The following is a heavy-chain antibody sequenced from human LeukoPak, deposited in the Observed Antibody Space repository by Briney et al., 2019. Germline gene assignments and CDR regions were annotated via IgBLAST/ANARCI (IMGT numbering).Heavy chain of an antibody. CDR3: AGERKGDSSGYYFDY. J-gene: IGHJ4*02. CDR2: IYTSGST. V-gene: IGHV4-61*02. D-gene: IGHD3-22*01. Sequence: SETLSLTCTVSGGSISSGSYSWSWIRQPAGKGLEWIGRIYTSGSTNYNPSLKSRVTISVDTSKNQFSLKLSSVTAADTALYYWAGERKGDSSGYYFDYWGQGTLVTVSS. CDR1: GGSISSGSYS.